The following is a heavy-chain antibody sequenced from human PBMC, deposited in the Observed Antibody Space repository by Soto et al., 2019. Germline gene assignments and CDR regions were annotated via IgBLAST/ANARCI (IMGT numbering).Heavy chain of an antibody. CDR2: ISYDGSNK. V-gene: IGHV3-30*18. D-gene: IGHD6-13*01. CDR1: GFSFSNYA. Sequence: WVSLRLSCAASGFSFSNYAMNWVRQAPGKGLEWVAVISYDGSNKYYADSVKGRFTISRDNSKNTLYLQMNSLRAEDTAVYYCAKDRGSSWYSRYYYYYGMDVWGQGTTVTVSS. CDR3: AKDRGSSWYSRYYYYYGMDV. J-gene: IGHJ6*02.